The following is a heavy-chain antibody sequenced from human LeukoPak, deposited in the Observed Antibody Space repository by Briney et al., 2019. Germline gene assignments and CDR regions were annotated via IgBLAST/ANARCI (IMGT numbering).Heavy chain of an antibody. Sequence: SETLSLTCTVSGGSISSYYWSWIRQPPGKGLEWIGYIYYSGSTNHNPSLKSRITMSVDTSENQFSLNLTSVSAADTAVYYCARSLGRRGVFDYWGQGTLVTVSS. J-gene: IGHJ4*02. CDR2: IYYSGST. V-gene: IGHV4-59*01. CDR3: ARSLGRRGVFDY. CDR1: GGSISSYY. D-gene: IGHD7-27*01.